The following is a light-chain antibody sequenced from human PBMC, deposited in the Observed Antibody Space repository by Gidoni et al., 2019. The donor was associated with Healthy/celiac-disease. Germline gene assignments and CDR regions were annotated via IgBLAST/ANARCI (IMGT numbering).Light chain of an antibody. CDR2: GAS. CDR1: QSVSSN. J-gene: IGKJ1*01. CDR3: QQYNNWSPWT. V-gene: IGKV3-15*01. Sequence: EIVMTQSPATLSVSPGERATLSCRASQSVSSNLAWYQQKPGQAPRLLIYGASTGATGIPARFSGSGSGTEFTLTISSLQSEDFAVYYCQQYNNWSPWTFGQGTKVEIK.